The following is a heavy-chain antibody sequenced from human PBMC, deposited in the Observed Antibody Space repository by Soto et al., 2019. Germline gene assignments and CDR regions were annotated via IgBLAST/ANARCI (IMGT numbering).Heavy chain of an antibody. V-gene: IGHV3-7*03. CDR2: IKQDGSEK. CDR3: ARGNIAALRYYYGMDV. J-gene: IGHJ6*02. D-gene: IGHD6-13*01. Sequence: AGGSLRLSCAASGFTFSSYWMSWVRQAPGKGLEWVANIKQDGSEKYYVDSVKGRFTISRDNAKNSLYLQMNSLRAEDTAVYYCARGNIAALRYYYGMDVWGQGTTVTVSS. CDR1: GFTFSSYW.